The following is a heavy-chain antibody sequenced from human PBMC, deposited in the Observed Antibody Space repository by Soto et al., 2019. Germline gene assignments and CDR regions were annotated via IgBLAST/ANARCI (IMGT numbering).Heavy chain of an antibody. CDR1: GYTFTSYG. CDR2: ISAYNGNT. Sequence: QVQLVQSGAEVKKPGASVKVSCKASGYTFTSYGISWVRQAPGQGLEWMGWISAYNGNTNYAQKLQGRVTMTTDTSTSTAYMELRSLRSDDTAVYYCARDMSSCSGGSCPREDNWFDPWGQGTLVTVSS. CDR3: ARDMSSCSGGSCPREDNWFDP. D-gene: IGHD2-15*01. V-gene: IGHV1-18*01. J-gene: IGHJ5*02.